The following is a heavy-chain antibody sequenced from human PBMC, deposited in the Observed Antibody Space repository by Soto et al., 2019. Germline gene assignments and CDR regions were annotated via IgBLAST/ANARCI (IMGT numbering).Heavy chain of an antibody. CDR3: AKDSERVRITMTWGPRISQFDP. V-gene: IGHV3-23*01. J-gene: IGHJ5*02. CDR1: GFTFNNFA. D-gene: IGHD3-22*01. CDR2: VTASGYDT. Sequence: EVQLLESGGGLVQPGGSLRLSCAASGFTFNNFAMSWVRQAPGKGLEWVASVTASGYDTYYADSVKGRFTISRDNSKDTLYLHLDSLRVDDTAVYYCAKDSERVRITMTWGPRISQFDPWGQGTLVSVSS.